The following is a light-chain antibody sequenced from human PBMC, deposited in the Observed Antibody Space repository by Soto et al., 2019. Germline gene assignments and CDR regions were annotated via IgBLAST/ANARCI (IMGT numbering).Light chain of an antibody. CDR2: GAL. Sequence: EIVLTQSPGTLSLSPGERATLSCKASQSVSSNYLAWYQQQPGQAPRLLIYGALRRATGIPDRFSGSGSGTDFTLTINRLEPEDFAVYYCQQYGSSRYTFGQGTKLESK. CDR1: QSVSSNY. V-gene: IGKV3-20*01. J-gene: IGKJ2*01. CDR3: QQYGSSRYT.